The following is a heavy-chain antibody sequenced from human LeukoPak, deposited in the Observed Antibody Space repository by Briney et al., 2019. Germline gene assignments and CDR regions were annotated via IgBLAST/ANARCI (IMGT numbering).Heavy chain of an antibody. J-gene: IGHJ4*02. V-gene: IGHV3-30-3*01. Sequence: PGRSLRLSCAASGFTFSSYAMPWVRQAPGEGLEWVAVISYDGSNKYYADSVKGRFTISRDNSKNTLYLQMNSLRAEDTAVYYCARDRDVDTAMVTGSFDYWGQGTLVTVSS. CDR2: ISYDGSNK. D-gene: IGHD5-18*01. CDR3: ARDRDVDTAMVTGSFDY. CDR1: GFTFSSYA.